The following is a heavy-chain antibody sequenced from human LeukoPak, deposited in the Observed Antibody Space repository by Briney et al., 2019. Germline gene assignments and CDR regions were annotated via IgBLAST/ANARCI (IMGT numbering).Heavy chain of an antibody. D-gene: IGHD3-16*01. V-gene: IGHV4-59*01. CDR3: ARGDYEWDDVGGYSSYGMDV. CDR2: IYDSGNT. J-gene: IGHJ6*02. CDR1: GGSISIYF. Sequence: SETLSLTCSVSGGSISIYFWNWVRQPPGKGLEWIGYIYDSGNTNYNPSLNGRVSISVDKSKNQFSLNLSSVTAADSAVYYCARGDYEWDDVGGYSSYGMDVWGQGTTVIVSS.